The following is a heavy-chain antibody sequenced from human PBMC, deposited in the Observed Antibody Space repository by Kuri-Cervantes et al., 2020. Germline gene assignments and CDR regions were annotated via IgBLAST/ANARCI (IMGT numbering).Heavy chain of an antibody. J-gene: IGHJ5*02. CDR1: GGSISSGGYY. CDR2: IYYSGST. D-gene: IGHD2-8*01. V-gene: IGHV4-31*03. Sequence: SETLSLTGTVSGGSISSGGYYWSWICQHPGKGLEWFGYIYYSGSTYYNPSLKSRLIISVDTSNNKFFLSLTSMTAADTAVYYCARVADPMVSWGQGTQVTVSS. CDR3: ARVADPMVS.